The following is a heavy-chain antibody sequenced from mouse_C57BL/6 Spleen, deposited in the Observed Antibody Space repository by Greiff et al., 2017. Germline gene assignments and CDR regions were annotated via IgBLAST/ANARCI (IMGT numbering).Heavy chain of an antibody. V-gene: IGHV1-26*01. J-gene: IGHJ2*01. Sequence: EVQLQQSGPELVKPGASVKISCKASGYTFTDYYMNWVKQSHGKSLEWIGDINPNNGGTSYNQKFKGKDTLTVDKSSSTAYMELRSLTSEDSAVYYCARGESYYGSSYYFDYWGQGTTLTVSS. CDR3: ARGESYYGSSYYFDY. CDR1: GYTFTDYY. CDR2: INPNNGGT. D-gene: IGHD1-1*01.